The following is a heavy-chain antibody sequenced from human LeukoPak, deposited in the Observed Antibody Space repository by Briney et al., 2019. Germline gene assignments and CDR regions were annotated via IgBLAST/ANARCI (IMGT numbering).Heavy chain of an antibody. CDR3: ARIGSSWENYFDY. J-gene: IGHJ4*02. D-gene: IGHD6-13*01. CDR2: IYYSGST. V-gene: IGHV4-59*01. CDR1: GGSISSYY. Sequence: SETLSLTCTVSGGSISSYYRSWIRQPPGKGLEWIGYIYYSGSTNYSPSLKSRVTISVDTSKNQFSLKLSSVTAADTAVYYCARIGSSWENYFDYWGQGTLVTVSS.